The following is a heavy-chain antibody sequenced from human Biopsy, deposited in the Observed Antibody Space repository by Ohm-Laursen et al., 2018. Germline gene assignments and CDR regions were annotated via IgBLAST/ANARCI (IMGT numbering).Heavy chain of an antibody. CDR2: IWYDGTDK. CDR1: GFTFSGYG. Sequence: SLRLSCSASGFTFSGYGMHWVRQAPGKGLEWVAVIWYDGTDKFYADSVKGRFTISRNNSKNTLYLHMNSLRAADTAVYYCARDRYYGSENYFSHYNMDVWGQGTTVTVSS. J-gene: IGHJ6*03. CDR3: ARDRYYGSENYFSHYNMDV. D-gene: IGHD3-10*01. V-gene: IGHV3-33*01.